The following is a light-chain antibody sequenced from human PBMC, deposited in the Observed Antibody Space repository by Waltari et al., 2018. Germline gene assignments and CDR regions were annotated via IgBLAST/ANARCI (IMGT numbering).Light chain of an antibody. CDR2: DVT. Sequence: SALTQPASVSGSPGQSITISCTGTSSDIGTYNYVSWYQQYPGKAPNLMIYDVTKRPAGVSDRFSGSKSGNTASLTISGLQAEDEADYYCCSYAGSSSLVFGGGTKLTVL. V-gene: IGLV2-23*02. CDR1: SSDIGTYNY. CDR3: CSYAGSSSLV. J-gene: IGLJ2*01.